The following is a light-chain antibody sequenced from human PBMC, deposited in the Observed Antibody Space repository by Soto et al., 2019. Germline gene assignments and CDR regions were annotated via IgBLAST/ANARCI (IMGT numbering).Light chain of an antibody. CDR1: RCVSSSY. CDR3: QQYATHPLT. J-gene: IGKJ4*02. V-gene: IGKV3-20*01. CDR2: GAS. Sequence: EILLTQSPDTLSFSPGERATLSCSAGRCVSSSYLAWYQQKPGQAPRLLIYGASTRASGIPARFSGSGSGTEFTLTISSLEPEDFAVYYCQQYATHPLTFGGGTKVDIK.